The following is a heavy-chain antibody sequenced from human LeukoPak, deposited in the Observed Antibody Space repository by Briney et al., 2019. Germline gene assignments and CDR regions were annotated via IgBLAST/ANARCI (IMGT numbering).Heavy chain of an antibody. CDR1: GGSISSGGYY. J-gene: IGHJ4*02. CDR3: ARALDYSNYYYLDY. Sequence: SETLSLTCTVSGGSISSGGYYWSWIRQHPGKGLEWIGYIYYSGSTCYNPSLKSRVTISVDTSKNQFSLKLSSVTAADTAGYYCARALDYSNYYYLDYWGQGTLVTVSS. V-gene: IGHV4-31*03. CDR2: IYYSGST. D-gene: IGHD4-11*01.